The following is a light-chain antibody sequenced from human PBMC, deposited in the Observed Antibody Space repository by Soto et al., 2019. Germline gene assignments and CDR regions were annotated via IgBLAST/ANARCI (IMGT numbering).Light chain of an antibody. CDR1: TSDY. J-gene: IGLJ1*01. Sequence: QSVLTQPPSVSASPGQSITISCTGTTSDYASWYQQHPGKAPKLMIYEVSNRPSGVSNRFSGSKSGNTASLTISGLQAEDEADYYCSSYTSSSTLVFGTGTKVTVL. CDR3: SSYTSSSTLV. CDR2: EVS. V-gene: IGLV2-14*01.